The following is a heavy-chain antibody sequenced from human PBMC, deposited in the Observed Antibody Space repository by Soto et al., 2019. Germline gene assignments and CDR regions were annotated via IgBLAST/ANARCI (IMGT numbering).Heavy chain of an antibody. V-gene: IGHV3-30-3*01. Sequence: QVQLVESGGGVVQPGRSLRLSCAASGFTFSSYAMHWVRQAPGKGLEWVAVISYDGSNKYYADSVKGRFTISRDNSKNTLYLQMNSLRAEDTAVYYCASPPLYSSGWSQGVDYWGQGTLVTVSS. D-gene: IGHD6-19*01. CDR3: ASPPLYSSGWSQGVDY. CDR2: ISYDGSNK. CDR1: GFTFSSYA. J-gene: IGHJ4*02.